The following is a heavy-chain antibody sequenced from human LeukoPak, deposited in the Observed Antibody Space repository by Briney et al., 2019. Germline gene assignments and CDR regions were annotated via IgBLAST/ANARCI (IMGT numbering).Heavy chain of an antibody. Sequence: SETLSLTCTVSGGSISSYYWSWIRQPPGKGLEWIGYIYYSGSTNYNPSLKSRVTISVDTSKNQFSLKLSSVTAADTAVFYCARQGSYSYGSGTYYNGHFDYWAQGILVTVSS. V-gene: IGHV4-59*08. CDR2: IYYSGST. CDR1: GGSISSYY. J-gene: IGHJ4*02. CDR3: ARQGSYSYGSGTYYNGHFDY. D-gene: IGHD3-10*01.